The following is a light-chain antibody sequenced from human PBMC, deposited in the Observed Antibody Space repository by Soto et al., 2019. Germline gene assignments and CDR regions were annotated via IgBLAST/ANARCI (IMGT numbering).Light chain of an antibody. CDR3: QQYCRTPLT. V-gene: IGKV4-1*01. Sequence: DIVMTQSPDSLAVSLGERATINCKSSQSVLYSSINKNYLAWYQQKPGQPPKLLIYWASTRQSGVPDRFSGSGSGTDFTLTISTLQAEDVAVYYCQQYCRTPLTVGGGTKVEIK. CDR2: WAS. J-gene: IGKJ4*01. CDR1: QSVLYSSINKNY.